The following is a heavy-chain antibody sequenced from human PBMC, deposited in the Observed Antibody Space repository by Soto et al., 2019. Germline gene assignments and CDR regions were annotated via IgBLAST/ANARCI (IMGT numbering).Heavy chain of an antibody. CDR3: ARGPLVVLNYFES. CDR1: GGTFRNYP. J-gene: IGHJ4*02. Sequence: ASVKVSCKASGGTFRNYPINWVRQAPGQGLEWMGSIFPLTDIPDYAQNFQARLTISADKSTSTAYMELSSLTSDDTAMYFCARGPLVVLNYFESWGQGTLVTVSA. V-gene: IGHV1-69*04. CDR2: IFPLTDIP.